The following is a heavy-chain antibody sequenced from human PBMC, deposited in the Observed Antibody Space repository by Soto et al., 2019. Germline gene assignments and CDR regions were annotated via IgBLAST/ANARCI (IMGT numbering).Heavy chain of an antibody. CDR1: GFNFSRFW. Sequence: GSLRLPCTASGFNFSRFWTHWVRQVPGRGLVWVSHINSDGSRTSYADSVKGRFTISRDNAKNTLYLQMNSLRAEDTAVYYCARDLSSCSSARCYSFYYGMDLWGQGTTVTVSS. J-gene: IGHJ6*02. V-gene: IGHV3-74*01. CDR2: INSDGSRT. D-gene: IGHD2-2*01. CDR3: ARDLSSCSSARCYSFYYGMDL.